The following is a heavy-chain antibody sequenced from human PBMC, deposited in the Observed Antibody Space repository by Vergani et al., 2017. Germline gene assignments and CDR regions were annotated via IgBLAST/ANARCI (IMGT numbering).Heavy chain of an antibody. V-gene: IGHV1-24*01. Sequence: QVQLVQSGAEEKEPGASVKVSCKVSEYTLTELSIHWVRQAPGKGLEWMGGFDPEDGETVYAQKFQGRVTMTEDTSAETAYMELSSLRSEDTAMYYCATPLRFLVLRWAFDICGQGTMVSVSS. CDR1: EYTLTELS. CDR2: FDPEDGET. J-gene: IGHJ3*02. D-gene: IGHD3-3*01. CDR3: ATPLRFLVLRWAFDI.